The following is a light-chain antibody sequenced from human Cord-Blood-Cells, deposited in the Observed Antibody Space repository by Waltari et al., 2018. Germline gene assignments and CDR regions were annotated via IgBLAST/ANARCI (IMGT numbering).Light chain of an antibody. CDR3: AAWDDSLNGVV. V-gene: IGLV1-44*01. CDR2: SNN. Sequence: QSVLTQPPSASGTPGQRVTISCSGSSSNIGSNTVNWYQQLPGTAPILPISSNNQRPSWVPDRFSGSKSGTSASLAISGLQSEDEADYYCAAWDDSLNGVVFGGGTKLTVL. CDR1: SSNIGSNT. J-gene: IGLJ2*01.